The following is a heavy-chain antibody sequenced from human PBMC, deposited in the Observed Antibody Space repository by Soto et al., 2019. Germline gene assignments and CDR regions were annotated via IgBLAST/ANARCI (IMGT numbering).Heavy chain of an antibody. CDR2: ISYDGSNK. Sequence: QVQLVESGGGVAQPGRSLRLSCAASGFTFSSYAMHWVRQAPGKGLEWVAVISYDGSNKYYADSVKGRFTISRDNSKNTLYLQMTSLRAEDTAVYYCASSGDYIAAPTEDYWGQGTLVTVSS. CDR3: ASSGDYIAAPTEDY. V-gene: IGHV3-30-3*01. J-gene: IGHJ4*02. CDR1: GFTFSSYA. D-gene: IGHD6-6*01.